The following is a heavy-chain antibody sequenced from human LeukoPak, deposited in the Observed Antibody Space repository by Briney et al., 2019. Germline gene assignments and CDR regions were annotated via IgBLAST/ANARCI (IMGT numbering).Heavy chain of an antibody. D-gene: IGHD2-15*01. V-gene: IGHV1-18*01. CDR2: ISAYSGNT. J-gene: IGHJ6*03. CDR1: GYTFTSYG. CDR3: ARVGGCGGGGCYSGVYSYYYMDV. Sequence: GASVKLSCKASGYTFTSYGFSWVRQAPGQGPEWMGWISAYSGNTNYVQKLQDRVTMTTDTSTRTAYMELRSLRSDDTAVYYCARVGGCGGGGCYSGVYSYYYMDVWGKGTTVTVSS.